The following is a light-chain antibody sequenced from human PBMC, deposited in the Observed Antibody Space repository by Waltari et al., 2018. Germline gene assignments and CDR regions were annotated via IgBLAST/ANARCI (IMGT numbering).Light chain of an antibody. CDR2: QVS. Sequence: DVVITQSPLSLPVTLGQPASTSCRSGQSLVHSDGNTYLNWFQQRPGQSPRRLIYQVSTRDSGVPDRFSGSGSGTDFTLKISRVEAEDVGIYYCMQGTHWPWTFGGGTKVEIK. CDR1: QSLVHSDGNTY. CDR3: MQGTHWPWT. V-gene: IGKV2-30*02. J-gene: IGKJ4*01.